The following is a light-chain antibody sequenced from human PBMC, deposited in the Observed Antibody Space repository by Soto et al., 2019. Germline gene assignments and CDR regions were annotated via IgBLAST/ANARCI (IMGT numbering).Light chain of an antibody. CDR2: GAS. Sequence: EIVMTQSPATLSVSPGERATLSCRASQSVTISLAWYQQKPGQAPTLLIYGASTRATGTPVRFSGSGSGTEFTLTISSLQSEDFAVYYCQHYNDWPRTFGQGTKVDIK. V-gene: IGKV3-15*01. CDR3: QHYNDWPRT. CDR1: QSVTIS. J-gene: IGKJ2*01.